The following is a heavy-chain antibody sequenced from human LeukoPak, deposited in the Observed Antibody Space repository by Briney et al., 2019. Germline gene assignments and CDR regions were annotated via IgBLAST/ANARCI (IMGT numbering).Heavy chain of an antibody. CDR2: IGTEGDT. CDR3: VRSPFCINGACYKGPFDF. Sequence: PGGSLRLSCAASGFTFSGYDMHWVRQGTGKGLEWVSSIGTEGDTYYADSVRGRFTISRENAKNSLYLQMNSLRAGDTARYYCVRSPFCINGACYKGPFDFWGQGSLVTVSS. J-gene: IGHJ4*02. V-gene: IGHV3-13*01. CDR1: GFTFSGYD. D-gene: IGHD2-8*01.